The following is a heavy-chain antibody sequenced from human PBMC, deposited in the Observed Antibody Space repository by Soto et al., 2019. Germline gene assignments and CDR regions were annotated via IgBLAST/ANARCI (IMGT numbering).Heavy chain of an antibody. Sequence: SETLSLTCSVSGDSISNSRFYWAWIRQPPGEGQEWIGSIYHTGNAYYNKSLKSRVTIFVDTSKNQFSLKLTSVTAADTALYYCARDYFDSSDYTTNWFDPWGQGALVTVSS. D-gene: IGHD3-22*01. CDR3: ARDYFDSSDYTTNWFDP. J-gene: IGHJ5*02. V-gene: IGHV4-39*01. CDR1: GDSISNSRFY. CDR2: IYHTGNA.